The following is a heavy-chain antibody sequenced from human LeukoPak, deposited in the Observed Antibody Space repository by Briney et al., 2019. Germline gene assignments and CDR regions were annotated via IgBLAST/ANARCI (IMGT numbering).Heavy chain of an antibody. V-gene: IGHV3-23*01. CDR3: AKSRSSGYYYAYFDY. CDR1: GFTFSSYA. Sequence: GGSLRLSCAASGFTFSSYAMSWVRQAPGKGLEWVSAISGSGGSTYYADSVKGRFTISRDNSKNTLYLQMNSLRAEDTAVYYCAKSRSSGYYYAYFDYWGQGTLVTVSS. J-gene: IGHJ4*02. D-gene: IGHD3-22*01. CDR2: ISGSGGST.